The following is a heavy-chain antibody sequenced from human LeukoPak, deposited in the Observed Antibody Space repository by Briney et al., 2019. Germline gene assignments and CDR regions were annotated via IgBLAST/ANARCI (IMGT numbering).Heavy chain of an antibody. CDR1: GYTFTSYY. CDR3: ARGSGWRKGFDY. CDR2: INPNSGGT. V-gene: IGHV1-2*02. D-gene: IGHD6-19*01. J-gene: IGHJ4*02. Sequence: ASVKVSCKASGYTFTSYYMHWVRQAPGQGLEWMGWINPNSGGTNYAQKFQGRVTMTRDTSISTAYMELSRLRSDDTAVYYCARGSGWRKGFDYWGQGTLVTVSS.